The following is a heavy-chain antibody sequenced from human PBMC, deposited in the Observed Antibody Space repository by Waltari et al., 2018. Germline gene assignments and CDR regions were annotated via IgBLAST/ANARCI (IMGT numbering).Heavy chain of an antibody. CDR1: GYTFTTDW. CDR2: IYPGDSDT. D-gene: IGHD6-19*01. CDR3: ARGSGAVAVSWDY. V-gene: IGHV5-51*03. Sequence: EVQLVQSGAEVKKPGESLKISCTGSGYTFTTDWTGLVRRMPGKGLEWMGIIYPGDSDTRYSPSFQGQVTISADKSISTAYLQWSSLKASDTAMYYCARGSGAVAVSWDYWGQGTLVTVSS. J-gene: IGHJ4*02.